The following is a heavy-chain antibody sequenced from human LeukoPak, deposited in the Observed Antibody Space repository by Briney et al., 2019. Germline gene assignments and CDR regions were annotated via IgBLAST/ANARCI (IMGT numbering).Heavy chain of an antibody. CDR2: ISSGSTI. CDR3: ARESIAVAGAPLDY. CDR1: GFTFSSYE. D-gene: IGHD6-19*01. V-gene: IGHV3-48*03. Sequence: GGSLRLSCAASGFTFSSYEMNWVRQAPGKXXXXXXYISSGSTIYDADSVKGRFTISRDNAKNSLYLQMNSPRAEDTAVYYCARESIAVAGAPLDYWGQGTLVTVSS. J-gene: IGHJ4*02.